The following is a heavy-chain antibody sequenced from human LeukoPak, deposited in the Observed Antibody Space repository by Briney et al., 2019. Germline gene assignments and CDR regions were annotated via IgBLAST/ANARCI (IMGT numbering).Heavy chain of an antibody. V-gene: IGHV3-21*01. J-gene: IGHJ6*04. D-gene: IGHD3-10*02. CDR1: GFSFSTYS. CDR3: AELGITMIGGV. CDR2: ISSSNIYI. Sequence: GGSLRLSCAASGFSFSTYSMNWVRRAPGKGLEWVSSISSSNIYIYYADSVKGRFTISRDNAKNSLYLQMNSLRAEDTAVYYCAELGITMIGGVWGKGTTVTISS.